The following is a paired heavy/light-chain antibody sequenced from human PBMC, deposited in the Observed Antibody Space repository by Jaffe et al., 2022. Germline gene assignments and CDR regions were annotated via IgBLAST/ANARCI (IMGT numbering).Light chain of an antibody. CDR1: QSILNTSNNKNY. CDR2: WAS. J-gene: IGKJ1*01. V-gene: IGKV4-1*01. Sequence: DIVMTQSPHSLAVSLGERATINCKTAQSILNTSNNKNYLAWYQQKPGQPPKVIIYWASTRDSGVPDRFSGSGSGTDFTLTISSLQAEDVAVYYCQQYYSTPRTFGQGTKVEIK. CDR3: QQYYSTPRT.
Heavy chain of an antibody. V-gene: IGHV3-73*02. Sequence: EVQLVESGGGLVQPGGSLKISCAASGFTFSGAAIHWVRQAPGKGLEWVGRVRSQAKNYATAFGESAKGRFSISRDDSENVAYLQMNSLNVEDTAIYYCTKAVVVAPAITETWFDLWGQGTLVTVSS. CDR1: GFTFSGAA. CDR3: TKAVVVAPAITETWFDL. D-gene: IGHD2-15*01. J-gene: IGHJ5*02. CDR2: VRSQAKNYAT.